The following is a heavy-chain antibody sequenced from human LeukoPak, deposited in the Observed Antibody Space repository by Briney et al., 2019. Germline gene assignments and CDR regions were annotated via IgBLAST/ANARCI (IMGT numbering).Heavy chain of an antibody. J-gene: IGHJ4*02. V-gene: IGHV3-49*03. CDR3: TRDPPSRY. CDR2: IRNKADVGTP. D-gene: IGHD1-14*01. CDR1: GFTFTDYT. Sequence: GGSLRLSCSASGFTFTDYTMTWIRQAPGKGLERVAFIRNKADVGTPEYSASVRGRFTASRDDSKSIAYLQMNSLTTEDTAVYYCTRDPPSRYWGQGTLVTVSS.